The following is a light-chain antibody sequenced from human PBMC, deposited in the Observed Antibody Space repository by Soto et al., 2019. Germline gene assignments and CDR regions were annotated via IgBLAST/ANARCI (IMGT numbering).Light chain of an antibody. CDR3: QQYGSSGT. Sequence: EIVLTQSPCTLSLSPGKKTTLSFRASQSVSTNYLAWYQQKPGQAPRLLIYGASNRATGIPDRFSGSGSGTDFTLTISRLEPEDFAVYYCQQYGSSGTFGQGTKVDI. V-gene: IGKV3-20*01. CDR1: QSVSTNY. CDR2: GAS. J-gene: IGKJ1*01.